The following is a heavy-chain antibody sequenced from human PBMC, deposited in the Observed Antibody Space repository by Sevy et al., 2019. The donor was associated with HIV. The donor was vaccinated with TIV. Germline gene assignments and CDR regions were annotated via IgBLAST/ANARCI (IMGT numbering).Heavy chain of an antibody. D-gene: IGHD6-19*01. CDR2: ISDTSGYI. J-gene: IGHJ1*01. CDR3: ARDAGSGWQKYFQQ. V-gene: IGHV3-21*06. CDR1: GVSLNTYS. Sequence: GGSLRLSCAASGVSLNTYSMNWVRQAPGKVLEWVSSISDTSGYIFSADSVKGRFTISRDNARNSLYLQMSSLRAEDTAVYYCARDAGSGWQKYFQQWGQGTLVTVSS.